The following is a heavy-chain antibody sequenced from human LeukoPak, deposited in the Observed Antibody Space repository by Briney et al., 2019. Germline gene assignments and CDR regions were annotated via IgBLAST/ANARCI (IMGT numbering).Heavy chain of an antibody. D-gene: IGHD3-10*01. J-gene: IGHJ4*02. CDR1: GGSISSYY. V-gene: IGHV4-59*08. CDR2: IYYSGST. CDR3: ASQQYGSGSYYFDY. Sequence: SETLSLTCMVSGGSISSYYWSWIRQPPGKGLEWIGYIYYSGSTNYNPSLKSRVTISVDTSKNQFSLKLSSVTAADTAVYYCASQQYGSGSYYFDYWGQGTLVTVSS.